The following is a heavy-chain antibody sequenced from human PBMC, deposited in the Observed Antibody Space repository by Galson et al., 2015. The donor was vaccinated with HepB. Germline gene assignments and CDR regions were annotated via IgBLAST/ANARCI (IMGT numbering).Heavy chain of an antibody. CDR2: ISSSSSYI. CDR3: AREYMKGGITIFGVAFGWFDP. D-gene: IGHD3-3*01. CDR1: GFTFSSYS. V-gene: IGHV3-21*01. Sequence: SLRLSCAASGFTFSSYSMNWVRQAPGKGLEWVSSISSSSSYIYYADSVKGRFTISRDNAKNSLYLQMNSLRAEDTAVYYCAREYMKGGITIFGVAFGWFDPWGQGTLVTVSS. J-gene: IGHJ5*02.